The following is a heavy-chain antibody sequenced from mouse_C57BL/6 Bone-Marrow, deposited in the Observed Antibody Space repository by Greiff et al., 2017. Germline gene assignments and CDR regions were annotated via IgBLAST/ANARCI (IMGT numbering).Heavy chain of an antibody. J-gene: IGHJ3*01. Sequence: DVKVEESGGGLVQPGGSLKLSCAASGFTFSDYYMYWVRQTPEKRLEWVAYISNGGGSTYYPDTVKGRFTISRDNAKNTLYLQMSRLKSEDTAMYYCAILLRGFAYWGQGTLVTVSA. D-gene: IGHD2-1*01. CDR1: GFTFSDYY. CDR2: ISNGGGST. V-gene: IGHV5-12*01. CDR3: AILLRGFAY.